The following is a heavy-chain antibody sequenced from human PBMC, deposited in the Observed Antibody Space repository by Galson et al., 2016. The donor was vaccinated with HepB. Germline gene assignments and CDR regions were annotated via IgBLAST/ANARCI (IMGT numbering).Heavy chain of an antibody. Sequence: SLRLSCAASGFTFDDYNMHWVRQAPGKVLEWVSLISWDGGITYYADSVKGRFTISRDNSKNSLYLQMSSLRTEDTALYYCALELRYYYAMDVWGQGTTVTVSS. V-gene: IGHV3-43*01. CDR2: ISWDGGIT. J-gene: IGHJ6*02. CDR3: ALELRYYYAMDV. D-gene: IGHD1-7*01. CDR1: GFTFDDYN.